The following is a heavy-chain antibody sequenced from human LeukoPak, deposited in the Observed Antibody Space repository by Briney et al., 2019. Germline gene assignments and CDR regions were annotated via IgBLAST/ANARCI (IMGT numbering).Heavy chain of an antibody. CDR2: INPNSGGT. J-gene: IGHJ4*02. Sequence: ASVKVSCKASGYTFTGYYMHWVRQAPGQGLEWMGRINPNSGGTNYAQKFQGRVTMTRDTSISTAYMEPSRLRSDDTAVYYCVVTIFGVVIIGPRGYFDYWGQGTLVTVSS. V-gene: IGHV1-2*06. CDR3: VVTIFGVVIIGPRGYFDY. CDR1: GYTFTGYY. D-gene: IGHD3-3*01.